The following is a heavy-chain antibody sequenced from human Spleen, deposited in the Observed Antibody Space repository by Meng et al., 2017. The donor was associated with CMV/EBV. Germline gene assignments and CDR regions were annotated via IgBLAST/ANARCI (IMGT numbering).Heavy chain of an antibody. CDR3: ARHGYDNPKYYGMDV. Sequence: GESLKISCAASGFTFDNYAMCWVRQAPGRGLEWVSSISASGGNTYYGDSVQGRFTISRDNAKNSLYLQMNSLRAEDTATYYCARHGYDNPKYYGMDVWGQGTTVTVSS. V-gene: IGHV3-23*01. CDR2: ISASGGNT. J-gene: IGHJ6*02. CDR1: GFTFDNYA. D-gene: IGHD3-22*01.